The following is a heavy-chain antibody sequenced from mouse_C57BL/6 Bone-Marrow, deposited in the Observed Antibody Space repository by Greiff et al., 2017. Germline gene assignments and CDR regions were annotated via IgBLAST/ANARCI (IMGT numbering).Heavy chain of an antibody. V-gene: IGHV1-55*01. CDR3: ASPLYWYFDV. CDR1: GYTFTSYW. Sequence: QVQLQQPGAELVKPGASVKMSCKASGYTFTSYWITWVKQRPGQGLEWIGDIYPGSGSTNYNEKFKSKATLTVDTSSSAAYMQLSSLTSEDSAVYYCASPLYWYFDVWGTGTTVTVSS. J-gene: IGHJ1*03. CDR2: IYPGSGST.